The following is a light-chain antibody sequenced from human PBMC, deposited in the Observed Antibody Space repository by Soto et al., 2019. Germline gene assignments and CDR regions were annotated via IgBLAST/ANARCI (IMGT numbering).Light chain of an antibody. V-gene: IGKV2-28*01. CDR1: QSLLHSNGYNY. Sequence: DIVMTQTSLYLPVTLGETASVSCRSSQSLLHSNGYNYLDWYVQKAGQSPQLLIYLGSNRASGVPGRFSGSGSGTDFTLKISRVEAGDVGVYYCMQALQTPLSFGGATKV. CDR2: LGS. J-gene: IGKJ4*01. CDR3: MQALQTPLS.